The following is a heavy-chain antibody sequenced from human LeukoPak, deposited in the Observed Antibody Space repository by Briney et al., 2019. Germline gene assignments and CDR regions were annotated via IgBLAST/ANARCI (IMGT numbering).Heavy chain of an antibody. CDR2: IYYSGST. CDR1: GVSISASC. J-gene: IGHJ4*02. Sequence: SETLSLTCTVSGVSISASCWSWIRQSPGRGLEWIGSIYYSGSTYYNPSLKSRVTISVDTSKNQFSLKLSSVTAADTAVYYCARSNQLPIFDYWGQGTLVTVSS. CDR3: ARSNQLPIFDY. D-gene: IGHD2-2*01. V-gene: IGHV4-59*05.